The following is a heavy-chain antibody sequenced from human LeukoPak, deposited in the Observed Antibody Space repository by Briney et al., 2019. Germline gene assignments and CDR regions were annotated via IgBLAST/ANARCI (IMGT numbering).Heavy chain of an antibody. V-gene: IGHV3-23*01. CDR3: AKDTRRITIFGVVIKASYYYYMDV. CDR2: ISGSGGST. J-gene: IGHJ6*03. CDR1: GFTFSSYA. Sequence: PGGSLRLSCAASGFTFSSYAMSWVRQAPGKGLEWVSAISGSGGSTYYADSVKGRFTISRDNSKNTLCLQMNSLRAEDTAIYYCAKDTRRITIFGVVIKASYYYYMDVWGKGTTVTVSS. D-gene: IGHD3-3*01.